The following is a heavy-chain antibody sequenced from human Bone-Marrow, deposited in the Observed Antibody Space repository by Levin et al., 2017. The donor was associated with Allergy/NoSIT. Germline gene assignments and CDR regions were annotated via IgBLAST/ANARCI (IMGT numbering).Heavy chain of an antibody. D-gene: IGHD2-15*01. Sequence: AASVKVSCKASGYTFTSYDINWVRQATGQGLEWMGWMNPNSGNTGYAQKFQGRVTMTRNTSISTAYMELSSLRSEDTAVYYCATGPSSGDSFDYWGQGTLVTVSS. V-gene: IGHV1-8*01. CDR3: ATGPSSGDSFDY. J-gene: IGHJ4*02. CDR1: GYTFTSYD. CDR2: MNPNSGNT.